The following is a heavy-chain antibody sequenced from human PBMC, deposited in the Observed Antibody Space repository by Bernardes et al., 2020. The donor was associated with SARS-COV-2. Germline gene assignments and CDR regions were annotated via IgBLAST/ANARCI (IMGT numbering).Heavy chain of an antibody. D-gene: IGHD4-4*01. Sequence: GGSLRLSCAASGFTFSSYTMNWVRQAPGKGLEWISSISTSSSYISYSDSVRGRFTISRDNAKNSVSLQMNSLRAEDTAVYYCARVDFSNLYYFDYGGQGTPVTVSS. J-gene: IGHJ4*02. V-gene: IGHV3-21*06. CDR2: ISTSSSYI. CDR1: GFTFSSYT. CDR3: ARVDFSNLYYFDY.